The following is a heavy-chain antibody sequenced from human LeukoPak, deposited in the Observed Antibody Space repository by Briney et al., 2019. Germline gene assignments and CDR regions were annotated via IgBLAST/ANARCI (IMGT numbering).Heavy chain of an antibody. V-gene: IGHV3-7*02. D-gene: IGHD1-1*01. Sequence: GGSLRLSCVASVLTFSAYWMSWVRQAPAKGLEWVGNIMHDGGATSSVASVKGRFSISRDNARNSMYLQMSSLRAEDTAVYYCGIAGSYTWDSVYWGEGDLVTVSP. J-gene: IGHJ4*02. CDR2: IMHDGGAT. CDR1: VLTFSAYW. CDR3: GIAGSYTWDSVY.